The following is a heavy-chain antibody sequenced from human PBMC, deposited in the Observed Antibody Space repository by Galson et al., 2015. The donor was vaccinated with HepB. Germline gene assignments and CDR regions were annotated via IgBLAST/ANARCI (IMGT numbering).Heavy chain of an antibody. Sequence: SLRLSCAASGFTFDDYGMSWVRQAPGKGLEWVSGINGNSGSTRYADSVKGRFTISRDNAKNSLYLQMNSLRAEDTALYHCAREAYGSGSNVWFAPWGQGTLVTVSS. D-gene: IGHD3-10*01. CDR3: AREAYGSGSNVWFAP. J-gene: IGHJ5*02. CDR2: INGNSGST. CDR1: GFTFDDYG. V-gene: IGHV3-20*01.